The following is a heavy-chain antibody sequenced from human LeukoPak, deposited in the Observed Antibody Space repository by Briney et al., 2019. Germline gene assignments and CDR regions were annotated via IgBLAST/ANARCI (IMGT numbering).Heavy chain of an antibody. J-gene: IGHJ4*02. Sequence: SETLSLTCTVSGGSISSYYWSWIRQPPGKGLEWIGYIYYSGSTNYNPSLKSRVTISVDTSKNQFSLKLSSVTAADTAVYYCATTLGGPIDYWGQGTLVTVSS. CDR2: IYYSGST. D-gene: IGHD1-1*01. CDR3: ATTLGGPIDY. V-gene: IGHV4-59*01. CDR1: GGSISSYY.